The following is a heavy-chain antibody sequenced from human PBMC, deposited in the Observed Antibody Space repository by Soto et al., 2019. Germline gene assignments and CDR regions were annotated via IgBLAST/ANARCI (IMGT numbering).Heavy chain of an antibody. D-gene: IGHD4-17*01. CDR1: GFTFSSYA. J-gene: IGHJ4*02. CDR3: ARDLASTTIPNY. Sequence: GGSLRLSCAASGFTFSSYAMNWVRQAPGKGLEWVSVISGGASGTYYVDSVKGRFTISRDNAKNSLYLQMNSLRAEDTAVYYCARDLASTTIPNYWGQGTPVTVSS. CDR2: ISGGASGT. V-gene: IGHV3-21*01.